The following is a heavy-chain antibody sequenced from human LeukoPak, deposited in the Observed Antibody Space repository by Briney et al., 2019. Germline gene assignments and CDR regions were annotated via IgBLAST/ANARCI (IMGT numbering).Heavy chain of an antibody. D-gene: IGHD6-6*01. J-gene: IGHJ4*02. CDR2: TNPSGGST. V-gene: IGHV1-46*01. CDR3: ARGGYSSSSGAYFIDY. Sequence: GASVKVSCKASGYTFTSYYMHWVRQAPGQGLEWMGITNPSGGSTSYAQKFQGRVTMTRDMSTSTVYMELSSLRSEDTAVYYCARGGYSSSSGAYFIDYWGQGTLVTVSS. CDR1: GYTFTSYY.